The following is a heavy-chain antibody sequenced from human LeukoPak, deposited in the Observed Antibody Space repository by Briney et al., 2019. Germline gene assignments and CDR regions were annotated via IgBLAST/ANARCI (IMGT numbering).Heavy chain of an antibody. CDR3: ARFYDYDGGDYYYYYYMDV. D-gene: IGHD3-16*01. Sequence: ASVKVSCKASGYTFTSYGISWVRQAPGQGLEWMGWISAYNGNTNYAQKLRGRVTMTTDTSTSTAYMELRSLRSDDTAVYYCARFYDYDGGDYYYYYYMDVWGKGTTVTVSS. CDR2: ISAYNGNT. J-gene: IGHJ6*03. CDR1: GYTFTSYG. V-gene: IGHV1-18*01.